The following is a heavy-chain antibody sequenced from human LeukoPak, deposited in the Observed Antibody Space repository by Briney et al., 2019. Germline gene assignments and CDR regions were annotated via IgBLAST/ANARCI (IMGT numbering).Heavy chain of an antibody. V-gene: IGHV4-59*01. J-gene: IGHJ4*02. CDR1: GGSISSYY. D-gene: IGHD4-11*01. CDR3: AREGGTTLDY. CDR2: IYYSGST. Sequence: SETLSLTCTVSGGSISSYYWSWIRQPPGKGLEWIGYIYYSGSTNYNPSLKSRVTISVDTSKNQFSLKLSSVTAADTAVYYCAREGGTTLDYWGQGTLVTVSS.